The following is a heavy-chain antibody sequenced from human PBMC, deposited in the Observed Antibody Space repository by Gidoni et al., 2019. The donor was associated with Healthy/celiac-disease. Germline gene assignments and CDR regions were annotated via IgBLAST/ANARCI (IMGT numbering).Heavy chain of an antibody. CDR3: ARDSRDYGYFDL. CDR1: GGSISSGGYY. CDR2: IYYSGST. V-gene: IGHV4-31*03. J-gene: IGHJ2*01. D-gene: IGHD2-2*01. Sequence: QVQLQESGPGLVKPSQTLSLTCTVPGGSISSGGYYWSWIRQHPGKGLEWIGYIYYSGSTYYNPSLKSRVTISVDTSKNQFSLKLSSVTAADTAVYYCARDSRDYGYFDLWGRGTLVTVSS.